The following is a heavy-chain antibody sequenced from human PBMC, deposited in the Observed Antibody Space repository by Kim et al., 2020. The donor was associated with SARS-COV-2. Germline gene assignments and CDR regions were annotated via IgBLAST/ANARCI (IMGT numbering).Heavy chain of an antibody. V-gene: IGHV3-48*03. D-gene: IGHD3-3*01. CDR2: ISSSGSTI. J-gene: IGHJ6*02. CDR1: GFTFSSYE. CDR3: ARDRPGITIFGVRIRDPLMVV. Sequence: GGSLRLSCAASGFTFSSYEMNWVRQAPGKGLEWVSYISSSGSTIYYADSVKGRFTMSRDNAKNSQYLQMNSLRAEDTGVYYCARDRPGITIFGVRIRDPLMVVGGRETALPVS.